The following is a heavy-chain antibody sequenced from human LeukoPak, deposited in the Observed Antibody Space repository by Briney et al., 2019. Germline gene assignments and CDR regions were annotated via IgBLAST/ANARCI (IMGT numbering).Heavy chain of an antibody. CDR2: ISSSSYI. Sequence: GGSLRLSCAASGFTFSSYSMNWVRQAPGKGLEWVSSISSSSYIYYADSVKGRFTISRDNAKNSLYLQMNSLRAEDTAVYYCARDPSMAAVDYWGQGTLVTVSS. V-gene: IGHV3-21*01. CDR3: ARDPSMAAVDY. CDR1: GFTFSSYS. J-gene: IGHJ4*02. D-gene: IGHD5-24*01.